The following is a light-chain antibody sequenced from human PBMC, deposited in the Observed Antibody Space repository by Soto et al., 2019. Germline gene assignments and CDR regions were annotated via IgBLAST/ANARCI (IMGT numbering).Light chain of an antibody. J-gene: IGKJ1*01. V-gene: IGKV3-15*01. CDR1: QSVSSK. Sequence: EIAVTQSTATLSVSPGERATLSCRASQSVSSKLAWYQQKPGQSPRLLIYDASTRATGIPARFSGSGSGTEFTLTISSLQSEDFAVYYCQQFNNWPRTFGQGTKVDIK. CDR2: DAS. CDR3: QQFNNWPRT.